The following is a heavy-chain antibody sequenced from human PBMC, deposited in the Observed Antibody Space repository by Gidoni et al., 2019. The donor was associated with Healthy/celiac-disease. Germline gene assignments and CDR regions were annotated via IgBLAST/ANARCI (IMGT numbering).Heavy chain of an antibody. J-gene: IGHJ5*02. D-gene: IGHD6-13*01. V-gene: IGHV4-34*01. Sequence: QVQLQQWGAGLLKPSETLSLTCAVYGGSFSGYYWRWIRQPPGKGLEWIGEINHSGSTNYNPSLKSRVTISVDTSKNQFSLKLSSVTAADTAVYYCARGRFSSGAAGTSGYFDPWGQGTLVTVSS. CDR1: GGSFSGYY. CDR2: INHSGST. CDR3: ARGRFSSGAAGTSGYFDP.